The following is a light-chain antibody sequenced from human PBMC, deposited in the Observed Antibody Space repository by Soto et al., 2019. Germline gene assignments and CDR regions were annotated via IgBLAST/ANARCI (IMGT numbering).Light chain of an antibody. V-gene: IGLV1-44*01. J-gene: IGLJ1*01. CDR3: AAWDDSLNGPYV. CDR1: SSNIGSNT. CDR2: SNN. Sequence: QSVLTQPPSASGTPGQRVTISCSGSSSNIGSNTVNWYQQLPGTAPKLLIYSNNQRPSGVPDRFSGSKSGTSASLAISGLQSEYEPDYYCAAWDDSLNGPYVFGTGTKLTVL.